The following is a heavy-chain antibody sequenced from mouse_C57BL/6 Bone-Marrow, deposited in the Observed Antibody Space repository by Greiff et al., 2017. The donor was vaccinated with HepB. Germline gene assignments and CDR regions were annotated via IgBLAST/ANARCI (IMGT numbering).Heavy chain of an antibody. CDR2: IYPSDSET. D-gene: IGHD1-1*01. CDR1: GYTFTSYW. J-gene: IGHJ4*01. CDR3: ARAVVAPAMDY. Sequence: VQLQQPGAELVRPGSSVKLSCKASGYTFTSYWMDWVKQRPGQGLEWIGNIYPSDSETHYNQKFKDKATLTVDKSSSTAYMQLSSLTSEDSAVYYCARAVVAPAMDYWGQGTSVTVSS. V-gene: IGHV1-61*01.